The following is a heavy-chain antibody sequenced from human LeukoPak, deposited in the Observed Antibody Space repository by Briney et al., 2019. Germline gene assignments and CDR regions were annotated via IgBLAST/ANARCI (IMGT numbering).Heavy chain of an antibody. CDR2: IYPDDSDT. CDR1: GYTFSSYW. V-gene: IGHV5-51*01. D-gene: IGHD2-8*01. J-gene: IGHJ6*03. Sequence: GESLKISCKGSGYTFSSYWIGWVRQMPGKGLEWMGIIYPDDSDTRYSPSFQGQVTISADKSISTAYLQWSSLKASDTAMYYCARLAYCSNDVCYSNYYYSMDVWAKGTTLTVSS. CDR3: ARLAYCSNDVCYSNYYYSMDV.